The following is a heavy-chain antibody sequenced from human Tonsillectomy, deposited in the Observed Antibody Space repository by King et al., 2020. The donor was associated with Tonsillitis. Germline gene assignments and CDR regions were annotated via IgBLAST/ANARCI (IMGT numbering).Heavy chain of an antibody. CDR1: GYTFTDYF. J-gene: IGHJ3*02. D-gene: IGHD6-19*01. CDR3: AAGPPGWHAFDI. Sequence: QLVQSGAEMKKPGASVKVSCKASGYTFTDYFIHWVRQAPGQGLEWMGWISPDNGRTNYAPKFRGWVTMTRDTSITTAYLELTRLTSDDTAVYYCAAGPPGWHAFDIWGEGTMVTVPS. V-gene: IGHV1-2*04. CDR2: ISPDNGRT.